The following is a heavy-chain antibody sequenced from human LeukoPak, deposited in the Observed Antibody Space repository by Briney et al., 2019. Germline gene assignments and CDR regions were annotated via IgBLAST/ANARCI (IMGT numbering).Heavy chain of an antibody. Sequence: ASVKVSCKASGYTFTSYGISWVRQAPGQGLEWMGWISAYNGNTNYAQKPQGRVTMTTDTSTSTAYMELRSLRSDDTAVYYCARHPRVYYYMDVWGKGTTVTVSS. CDR2: ISAYNGNT. J-gene: IGHJ6*03. CDR1: GYTFTSYG. CDR3: ARHPRVYYYMDV. V-gene: IGHV1-18*01.